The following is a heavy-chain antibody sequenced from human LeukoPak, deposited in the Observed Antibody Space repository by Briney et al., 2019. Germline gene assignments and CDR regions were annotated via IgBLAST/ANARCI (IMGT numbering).Heavy chain of an antibody. V-gene: IGHV1-46*01. CDR2: INPSGGST. CDR3: ARDNSVEDTAWWFDP. J-gene: IGHJ5*02. CDR1: GYTFTSYY. Sequence: GASVKVSCKASGYTFTSYYMHWGRQAPGQGLEWMGIINPSGGSTSYAQKFQGRVTMTRDMSTSTDYMELSSLRSEDTAAYYCARDNSVEDTAWWFDPWGQGTLVTVSS. D-gene: IGHD4-23*01.